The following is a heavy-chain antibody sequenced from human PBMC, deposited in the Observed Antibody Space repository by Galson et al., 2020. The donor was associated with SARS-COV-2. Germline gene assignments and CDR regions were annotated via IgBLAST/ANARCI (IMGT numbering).Heavy chain of an antibody. CDR2: ISYTGST. J-gene: IGHJ4*02. CDR1: GGSISSYY. D-gene: IGHD3-22*01. V-gene: IGHV4-59*13. Sequence: SETLSLTCTIPGGSISSYYWSWIRQPPGKGLEWIGYISYTGSTTYNASLESRVTISVDTPKNQFSLGLHSVTPVDTAVYYCARGRSSGWLNFWGQGTLVSVSS. CDR3: ARGRSSGWLNF.